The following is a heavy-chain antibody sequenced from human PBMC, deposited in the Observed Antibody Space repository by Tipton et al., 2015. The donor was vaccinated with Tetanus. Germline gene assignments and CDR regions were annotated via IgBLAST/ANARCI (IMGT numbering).Heavy chain of an antibody. CDR1: GFTVSSNY. J-gene: IGHJ4*02. CDR3: AREAYYYDSSGYNNYFDY. V-gene: IGHV3-53*01. Sequence: QLVQSGGGLIQPGGSLRLSCAASGFTVSSNYMSWVRQAPGKGLEWVSVIYSDGSTYYADSVKGRFTISRGNSKNTLYLQMNSLRAEDTAVYYCAREAYYYDSSGYNNYFDYWGQGTLVTVSS. D-gene: IGHD3-22*01. CDR2: IYSDGST.